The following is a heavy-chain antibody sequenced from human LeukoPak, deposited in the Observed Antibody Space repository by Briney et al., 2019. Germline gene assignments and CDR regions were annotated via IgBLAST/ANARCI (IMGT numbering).Heavy chain of an antibody. D-gene: IGHD3-22*01. Sequence: GGSLRLSCAASGFTFSSYAMSWVRQAPGKGLEWVSAISGSGGSTYYADSVKGRFTISRDNSKNTLYLQMNSLRAEDTAVYYCAKGGGYYYDSSGYYSDYWGQGTLVTVSS. CDR2: ISGSGGST. CDR1: GFTFSSYA. V-gene: IGHV3-23*01. CDR3: AKGGGYYYDSSGYYSDY. J-gene: IGHJ4*02.